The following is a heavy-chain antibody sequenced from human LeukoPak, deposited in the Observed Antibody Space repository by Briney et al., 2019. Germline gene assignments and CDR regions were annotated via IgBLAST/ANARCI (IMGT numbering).Heavy chain of an antibody. D-gene: IGHD3-10*01. Sequence: PGGSLRLSCAASGFTFSNYGMHWVRQTPGKGLEWVAFLSYDGSNKYYADSVKGRFTISRDNSKNTLYLQMNSLRAEDTALYYCARGLSVRGYYYYYYGMDVWGQGTTVTVSS. V-gene: IGHV3-30*03. CDR1: GFTFSNYG. CDR3: ARGLSVRGYYYYYYGMDV. J-gene: IGHJ6*02. CDR2: LSYDGSNK.